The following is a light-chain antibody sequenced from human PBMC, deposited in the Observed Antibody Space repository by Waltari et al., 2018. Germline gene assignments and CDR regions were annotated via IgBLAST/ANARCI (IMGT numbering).Light chain of an antibody. CDR3: QQYGSWPLT. J-gene: IGKJ4*01. CDR2: DIS. Sequence: ETVLTPSPVTLSVSPGERVALSCRVSQGVRGFLAWYQQKPGQAPRLLVYDISTRATGIPARFSGSGSETEFTLTISGLQSEDFAVYYCQQYGSWPLTFGGGTKVDLK. V-gene: IGKV3-15*01. CDR1: QGVRGF.